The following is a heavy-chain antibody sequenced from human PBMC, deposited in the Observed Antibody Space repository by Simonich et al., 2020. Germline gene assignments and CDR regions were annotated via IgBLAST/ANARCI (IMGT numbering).Heavy chain of an antibody. CDR3: ATYYFDY. CDR2: ISGSGCST. CDR1: GFTFSRDA. J-gene: IGHJ4*02. Sequence: EVQLLESGGGLVQPGGSLRLSCAASGFTFSRDAMSWVRQAPGKGVDGVSTISGSGCSTYYADAVKGRLTISRDNSKNTLYLQMNSLRAEDTAVYYCATYYFDYWGQGTLVTVSS. V-gene: IGHV3-23*01.